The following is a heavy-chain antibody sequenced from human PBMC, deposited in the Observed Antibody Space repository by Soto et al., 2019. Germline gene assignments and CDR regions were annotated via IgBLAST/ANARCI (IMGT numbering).Heavy chain of an antibody. J-gene: IGHJ3*02. V-gene: IGHV1-18*01. CDR2: ISAYNGNT. D-gene: IGHD6-13*01. Sequence: ASVKVSCKASGYTFTSYGISWVRQAPGQGLEWMGWISAYNGNTNYAQKLRGRVTMTTDTSTSTAYMELRSLRSDDTAVYYCAXERLAAAGTPVLDAFDIWGQGTMVTVSS. CDR3: AXERLAAAGTPVLDAFDI. CDR1: GYTFTSYG.